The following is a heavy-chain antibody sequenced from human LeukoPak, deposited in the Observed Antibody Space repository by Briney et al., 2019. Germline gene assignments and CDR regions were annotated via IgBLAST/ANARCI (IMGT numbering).Heavy chain of an antibody. J-gene: IGHJ6*02. CDR3: ARGRIVVVPAAKTYYYYYGMDV. V-gene: IGHV4-34*01. Sequence: SETLSLTCTVSGGSISSYYWSWIRQPPGKGLEWIGEINHSGSTNYNPSLKSRVTISVDTSKNQFSLKLSSVTAADTAVYYCARGRIVVVPAAKTYYYYYGMDVWGQGTTVTVSS. D-gene: IGHD2-2*01. CDR2: INHSGST. CDR1: GGSISSYY.